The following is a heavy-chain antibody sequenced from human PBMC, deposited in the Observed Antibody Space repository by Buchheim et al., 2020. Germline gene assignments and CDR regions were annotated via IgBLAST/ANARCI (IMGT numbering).Heavy chain of an antibody. CDR3: ARDPLLNGGTLDY. D-gene: IGHD1-1*01. Sequence: VQLVESGGGLVQPGGSLRLSCAASGFTFSDLWMHWVRQTPGKGLMWVSRINSDGSSTIYGESVKGRFTVSRDNAKNTLYLQMNSLTAEDTGVYYCARDPLLNGGTLDYWGQGT. CDR1: GFTFSDLW. J-gene: IGHJ4*02. V-gene: IGHV3-74*01. CDR2: INSDGSST.